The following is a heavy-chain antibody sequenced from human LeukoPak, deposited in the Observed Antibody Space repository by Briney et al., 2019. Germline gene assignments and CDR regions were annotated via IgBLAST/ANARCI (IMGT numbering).Heavy chain of an antibody. CDR3: ARGTPDILTGYPSMDV. CDR2: INANNGDT. D-gene: IGHD3-9*01. Sequence: ASVKVSCKASSYTFTSYGITWVRQAPGQGLEWMGWINANNGDTNYAQNLQGRVTMTRDTSTSTAYMELRSLRSDDTAVYYCARGTPDILTGYPSMDVWGQGTTVTVSS. J-gene: IGHJ6*02. V-gene: IGHV1-18*01. CDR1: SYTFTSYG.